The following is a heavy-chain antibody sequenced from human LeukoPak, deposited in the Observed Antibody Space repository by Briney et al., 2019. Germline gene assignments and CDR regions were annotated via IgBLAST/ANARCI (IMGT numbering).Heavy chain of an antibody. CDR3: ARVGYNNYYHYMDV. V-gene: IGHV3-30*02. D-gene: IGHD5-24*01. CDR1: GFTFSSYG. CDR2: MRYDGSNK. Sequence: GGSLRLSCAASGFTFSSYGMHWVRQAPGKGLEWVAFMRYDGSNKYYADSVKGRFTISSDNSKNTLYLQMNSLRAEDTAVYYCARVGYNNYYHYMDVWGKGTTVTISS. J-gene: IGHJ6*03.